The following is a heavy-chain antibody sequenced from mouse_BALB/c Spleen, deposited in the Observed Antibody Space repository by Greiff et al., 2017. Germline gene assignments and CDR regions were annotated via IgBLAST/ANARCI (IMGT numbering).Heavy chain of an antibody. CDR2: IYPGSGST. CDR1: GYTFTSYW. CDR3: TRGDYGSRFFDY. J-gene: IGHJ2*01. V-gene: IGHV1S22*01. Sequence: LQQPGSELVRPGASVKLSCKASGYTFTSYWMHWVKQRHGQGLEWIGNIYPGSGSTNYDEKFKSKGTLTVDTSSSTAYMHLSSLTSEDSAVYYCTRGDYGSRFFDYWGQGTTLTVSS. D-gene: IGHD1-1*01.